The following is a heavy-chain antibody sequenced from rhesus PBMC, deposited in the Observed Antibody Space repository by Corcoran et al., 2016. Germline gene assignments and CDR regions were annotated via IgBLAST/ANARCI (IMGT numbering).Heavy chain of an antibody. Sequence: QVTLKESGPALVKPTQTLTLTCTFSGFSISTSGMGVGWIRQPPGKALEWLALIFWDDDKYSSTSLKSRLTISKDTSKNQVVLTMTNMDPVDTATYYCARSRYSGSYLYYFDYWGQGVLVTVSS. D-gene: IGHD3-16*01. CDR1: GFSISTSGMG. V-gene: IGHV2-174*01. J-gene: IGHJ4*01. CDR3: ARSRYSGSYLYYFDY. CDR2: IFWDDDK.